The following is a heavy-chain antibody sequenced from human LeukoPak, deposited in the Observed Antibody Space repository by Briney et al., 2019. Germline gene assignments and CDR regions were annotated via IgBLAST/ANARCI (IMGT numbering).Heavy chain of an antibody. CDR2: IYPGDSDA. Sequence: GESLKISCKGSGYSFTNYWIGWVRQMPGKGLEWMGIIYPGDSDARYSPSFQGQVTISADKSISTAYLQWSSLKASDTAMYYCATASGSGYSDYDYFDYWGQGTLVTVSS. CDR3: ATASGSGYSDYDYFDY. CDR1: GYSFTNYW. J-gene: IGHJ4*02. V-gene: IGHV5-51*01. D-gene: IGHD5-12*01.